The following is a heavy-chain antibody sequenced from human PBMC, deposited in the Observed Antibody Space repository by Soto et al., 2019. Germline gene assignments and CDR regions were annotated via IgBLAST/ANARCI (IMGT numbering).Heavy chain of an antibody. J-gene: IGHJ3*01. CDR3: ARERGGAIIVGVTGTFDV. D-gene: IGHD3-22*01. CDR1: GGTFSSYA. Sequence: QVQLVQSGAEVKKPGSSVKVSCKASGGTFSSYAISWVRQAPGQGREWMGGIIAILGKANYAEKFQGRVTITADESTSTAYMELSSLRSEDTAVYYCARERGGAIIVGVTGTFDVWGKGTLVTVSS. V-gene: IGHV1-69*01. CDR2: IIAILGKA.